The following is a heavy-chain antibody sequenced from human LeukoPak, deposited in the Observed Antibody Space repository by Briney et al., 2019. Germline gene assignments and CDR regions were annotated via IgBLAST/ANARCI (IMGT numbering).Heavy chain of an antibody. CDR2: IYTSGST. D-gene: IGHD6-13*01. V-gene: IGHV4-4*07. CDR3: ARDDIAAAGTPFDY. Sequence: SETLSLTRTVSGGSISSYYWSWIRQPAGKGLEWIGRIYTSGSTNYNPSLKSRVTMSVDTSKNQFSLKLSSVTAADTAVYYCARDDIAAAGTPFDYWGQGTLVTVSS. J-gene: IGHJ4*02. CDR1: GGSISSYY.